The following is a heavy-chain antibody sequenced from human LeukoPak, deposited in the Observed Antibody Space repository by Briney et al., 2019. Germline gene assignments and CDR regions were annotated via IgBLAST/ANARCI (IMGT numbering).Heavy chain of an antibody. D-gene: IGHD6-13*01. Sequence: PSETLSLTCTVSGGSLDIYYWGWIRQPPGKGLEWIGGIYYSGSTYYNPSLKSRVTISVDTSKNQFSLKLSSVTAADTAVYYCARDSSVGYSSSWYRNDAFDIWGQGTMVTVSS. J-gene: IGHJ3*02. V-gene: IGHV4-39*07. CDR1: GGSLDIYY. CDR3: ARDSSVGYSSSWYRNDAFDI. CDR2: IYYSGST.